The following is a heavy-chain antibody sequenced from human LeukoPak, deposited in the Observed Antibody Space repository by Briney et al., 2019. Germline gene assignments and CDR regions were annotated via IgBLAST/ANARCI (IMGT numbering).Heavy chain of an antibody. Sequence: SETLSLTCTVSGGSISSSSYYWGWIRQPPGKGLEWIGSIYYSGSTYYNPSLKSRVTISVDTSKNQFSLKLSSVTAADTAVYYCARRWGGIDDAFDPWAQGTLVTVSS. CDR2: IYYSGST. D-gene: IGHD1-1*01. CDR1: GGSISSSSYY. V-gene: IGHV4-39*01. J-gene: IGHJ5*02. CDR3: ARRWGGIDDAFDP.